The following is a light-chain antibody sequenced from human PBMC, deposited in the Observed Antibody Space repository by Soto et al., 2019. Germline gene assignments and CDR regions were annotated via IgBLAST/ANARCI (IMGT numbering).Light chain of an antibody. CDR1: QGVGNN. Sequence: EMVMTQSAAGVSVSPGERAILSCRASQGVGNNLAWYQHKPGQAPRLLIYGASTRATGIPHRFSGSGFGTDFTLTISKVEPEDFAVYYCQQYGTPRSVTFGQGTRLEIK. CDR2: GAS. J-gene: IGKJ5*01. V-gene: IGKV3-15*01. CDR3: QQYGTPRSVT.